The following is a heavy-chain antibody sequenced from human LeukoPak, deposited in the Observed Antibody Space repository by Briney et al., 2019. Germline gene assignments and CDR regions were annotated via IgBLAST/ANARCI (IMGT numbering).Heavy chain of an antibody. J-gene: IGHJ4*02. Sequence: PGGSLRLSCAASGFTFDDYTMHWVRQAPGKGLEWVSVIYSGGSTYYADSVKGRFTISRDNSKNTLYLQMNSLRAEDTAVYYCARARLYSGSYYYPFDYWGQGTLVTVSS. V-gene: IGHV3-53*01. D-gene: IGHD1-26*01. CDR3: ARARLYSGSYYYPFDY. CDR2: IYSGGST. CDR1: GFTFDDYT.